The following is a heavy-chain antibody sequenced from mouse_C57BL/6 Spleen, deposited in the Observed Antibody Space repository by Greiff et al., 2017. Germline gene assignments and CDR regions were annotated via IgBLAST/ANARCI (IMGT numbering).Heavy chain of an antibody. Sequence: QVQLQQSGAELAKPGASVKLSCKASGYTFTSYWMHWVKQRPGQGLEWIGYIHPSSGYTKYNQTFKDKATLTADKSSRTAYRQLSSRTYEDSAGYYGARLDYGSSPDYWGQGTTLTGSS. J-gene: IGHJ2*01. CDR3: ARLDYGSSPDY. V-gene: IGHV1-7*01. CDR2: IHPSSGYT. D-gene: IGHD1-1*01. CDR1: GYTFTSYW.